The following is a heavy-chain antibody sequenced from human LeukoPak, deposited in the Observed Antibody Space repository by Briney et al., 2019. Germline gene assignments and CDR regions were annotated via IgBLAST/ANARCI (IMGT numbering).Heavy chain of an antibody. CDR1: GGSISSYY. V-gene: IGHV4-4*07. J-gene: IGHJ6*03. CDR2: IYTRGST. CDR3: ARVTCGGDCRAHYYYYYMDV. D-gene: IGHD2-21*02. Sequence: SETLSLTCTVSGGSISSYYWSWIRQPAGKGLEGIGRIYTRGSTKYTPSLKSRVTMSVDTSKNQFSLKLSSVTAADTAVYYCARVTCGGDCRAHYYYYYMDVWGKGTTVTISS.